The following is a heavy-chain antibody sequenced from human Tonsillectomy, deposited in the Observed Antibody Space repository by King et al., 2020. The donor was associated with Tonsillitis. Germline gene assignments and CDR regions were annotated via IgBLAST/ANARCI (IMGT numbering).Heavy chain of an antibody. Sequence: VQLVESGGGVVQPGRSLRLSCAASGFTFSSYGMHWVRQAPGKGLEWVAVISYDGSNKYYADSVKGRFTISRDNSKNTLYLQMNSLRAEDTAVYYCAKDSDESCSSTSCYGGGDYWGQGTLVTVSS. CDR3: AKDSDESCSSTSCYGGGDY. CDR2: ISYDGSNK. J-gene: IGHJ4*02. V-gene: IGHV3-30*18. CDR1: GFTFSSYG. D-gene: IGHD2-2*01.